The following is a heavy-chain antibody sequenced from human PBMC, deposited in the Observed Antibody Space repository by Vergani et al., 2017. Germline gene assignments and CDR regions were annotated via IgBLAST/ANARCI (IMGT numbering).Heavy chain of an antibody. CDR2: ISGYNGET. Sequence: QVQLVQSGAEVKKPGASVKVSCEGSGYNFRNYGISWVRQAPGEGLEWLGWISGYNGETKFAQKFQGRVTLTRDTSTDTAYMEMGSLRSDDTAVYYCARDRGNSGDYNFDYWGQGTLVTVSS. D-gene: IGHD1-26*01. J-gene: IGHJ4*02. V-gene: IGHV1-18*04. CDR3: ARDRGNSGDYNFDY. CDR1: GYNFRNYG.